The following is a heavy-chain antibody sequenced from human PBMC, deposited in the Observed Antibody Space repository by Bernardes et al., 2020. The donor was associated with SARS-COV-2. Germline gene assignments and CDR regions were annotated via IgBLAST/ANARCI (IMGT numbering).Heavy chain of an antibody. D-gene: IGHD3-10*01. Sequence: GGSLRLSCVASGFTFGSYAMTWVRQAPGKGLEWVSSISGSGGSTHYADDVKGRFTVSRDNSKRTLYLQMNGLGAEDTAIYYCAKMPSGYQMLERAWFDPWGQGTLVTVSS. CDR2: ISGSGGST. CDR3: AKMPSGYQMLERAWFDP. V-gene: IGHV3-23*01. J-gene: IGHJ5*02. CDR1: GFTFGSYA.